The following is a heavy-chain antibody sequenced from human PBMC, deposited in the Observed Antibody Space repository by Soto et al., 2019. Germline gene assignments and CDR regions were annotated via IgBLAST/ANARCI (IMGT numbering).Heavy chain of an antibody. Sequence: GGSLRLSCAASGFTFSSYAMSWVRQAPGKGLEWVSAISGSGGSTYYADSVKGRFTISRDNSKNTLYLQMNSLRAQDTAVYYCAKDGQDYYDSSGYYRKPHYFDYWGQGTLVTVSS. D-gene: IGHD3-22*01. V-gene: IGHV3-23*01. J-gene: IGHJ4*02. CDR1: GFTFSSYA. CDR2: ISGSGGST. CDR3: AKDGQDYYDSSGYYRKPHYFDY.